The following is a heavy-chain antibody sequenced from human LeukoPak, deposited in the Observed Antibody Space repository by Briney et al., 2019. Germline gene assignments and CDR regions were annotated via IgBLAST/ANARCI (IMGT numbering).Heavy chain of an antibody. CDR1: GGSISSYY. J-gene: IGHJ6*02. D-gene: IGHD2-15*01. Sequence: SETLSLTCTGSGGSISSYYWSWIRQPPGKGLEWIGYIYYSGSTNYNPSLKSRVTISVDTSKNQFSLKLSSVTAADTAVYYCARGYCSGGSCYWPYYYYYGMDVWGQGTTVTVSS. V-gene: IGHV4-59*01. CDR2: IYYSGST. CDR3: ARGYCSGGSCYWPYYYYYGMDV.